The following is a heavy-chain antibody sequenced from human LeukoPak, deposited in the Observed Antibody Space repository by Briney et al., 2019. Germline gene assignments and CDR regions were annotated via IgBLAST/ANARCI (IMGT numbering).Heavy chain of an antibody. CDR2: ISGSGGTR. Sequence: QPGGSLRLSCAASGFIFSSYEMNWVRQAPGKGLEWVSYISGSGGTRYYADSVKGRFTISRDNAKNSLFLQMNSLRAEDTAVYYCARGDGAGHYWGQGTLVTVSS. CDR1: GFIFSSYE. V-gene: IGHV3-48*03. D-gene: IGHD3-10*01. CDR3: ARGDGAGHY. J-gene: IGHJ4*02.